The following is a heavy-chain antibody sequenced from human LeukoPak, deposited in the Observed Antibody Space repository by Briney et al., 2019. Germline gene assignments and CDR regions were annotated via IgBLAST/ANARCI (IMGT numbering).Heavy chain of an antibody. V-gene: IGHV3-48*01. CDR1: GFTLTTYS. CDR3: ARKYYYDSSGYWVFDY. J-gene: IGHJ4*02. CDR2: IGYRNSPI. D-gene: IGHD3-22*01. Sequence: GGSLRLSCTASGFTLTTYSTNWVRQAPGKGLEWVSYIGYRNSPIHYADSVKGRFTISRDNAKNSLYLQMNSLRAEDTAVYYCARKYYYDSSGYWVFDYWGQGTLVTVSS.